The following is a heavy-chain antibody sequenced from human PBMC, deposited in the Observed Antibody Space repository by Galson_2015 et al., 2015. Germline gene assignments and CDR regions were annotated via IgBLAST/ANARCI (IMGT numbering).Heavy chain of an antibody. V-gene: IGHV3-33*01. J-gene: IGHJ4*02. D-gene: IGHD3-10*01. CDR2: ISYDGSNK. CDR1: GFTFSSYG. CDR3: ARDWGRVRGVTTFDY. Sequence: SLRLSCAASGFTFSSYGMHWVRQAPGKGLEWVAVISYDGSNKYYADSVKGRFTISRDNSKNTLYLQMNGLRAEDTAVYYCARDWGRVRGVTTFDYWGQGTLVTVSS.